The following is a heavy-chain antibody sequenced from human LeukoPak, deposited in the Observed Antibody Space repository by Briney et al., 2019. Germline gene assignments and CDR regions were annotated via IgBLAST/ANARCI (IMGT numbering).Heavy chain of an antibody. J-gene: IGHJ4*02. CDR3: AKEVANSFEY. D-gene: IGHD2-15*01. CDR2: IYYSGRT. CDR1: GGSITSSSYY. Sequence: SETLSLTCSVSGGSITSSSYYWGWIRQPPGKGLEWIGTIYYSGRTYYNASLKSRVTISVDTSKNQFSLKLSSVTAADTAVYYCAKEVANSFEYWGQGTLVTVSS. V-gene: IGHV4-39*07.